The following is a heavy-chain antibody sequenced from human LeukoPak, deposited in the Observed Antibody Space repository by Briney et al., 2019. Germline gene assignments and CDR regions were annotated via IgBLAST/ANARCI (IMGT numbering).Heavy chain of an antibody. D-gene: IGHD3-22*01. CDR3: ARGNDSSGLYYFDY. CDR2: INHSGST. CDR1: GGSFSGYY. Sequence: PSETLSLTCAVYGGSFSGYYWSWIRQPPGKGLEWIGEINHSGSTNYNPSLKSRVTISVDTSKNQFSLKLSSVTAADTAVYYCARGNDSSGLYYFDYWGQGTLVTVSS. J-gene: IGHJ4*02. V-gene: IGHV4-34*01.